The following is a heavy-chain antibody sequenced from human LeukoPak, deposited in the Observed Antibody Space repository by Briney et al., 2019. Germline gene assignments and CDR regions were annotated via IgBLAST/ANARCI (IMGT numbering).Heavy chain of an antibody. CDR3: ARDLNYYGSGRSLDY. D-gene: IGHD3-10*01. V-gene: IGHV1-46*01. J-gene: IGHJ4*02. Sequence: ASVTVSCKASGYTFTSYYMHWVRQAPGQGLEWMGIINPSGGSTSYAQKFQGRVTMTRDTSTSTVYMELSSLRSEDTAVYYCARDLNYYGSGRSLDYWGQGTLVTVSS. CDR1: GYTFTSYY. CDR2: INPSGGST.